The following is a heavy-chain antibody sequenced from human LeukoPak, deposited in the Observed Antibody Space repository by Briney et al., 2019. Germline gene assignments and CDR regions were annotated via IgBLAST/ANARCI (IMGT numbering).Heavy chain of an antibody. V-gene: IGHV4-59*11. CDR1: GGSISSHY. J-gene: IGHJ4*02. D-gene: IGHD3-10*01. CDR3: ARSYNSGSYYPFYFDF. CDR2: IYYTGNT. Sequence: PSETLSLTCTVSGGSISSHYWSWIRQPPGKGLDWIGHIYYTGNTNYGPSLMSRVTISVDTAKNYFSLKLNSVTAADTAVYYCARSYNSGSYYPFYFDFWGQGALVTVSS.